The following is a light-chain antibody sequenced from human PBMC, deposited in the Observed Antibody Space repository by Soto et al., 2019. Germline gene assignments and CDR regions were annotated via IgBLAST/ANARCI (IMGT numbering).Light chain of an antibody. CDR2: KAS. Sequence: DIQMTQSPSTLSASVGDRVTITVRASQSSSSWLAWYQHKPGKAPNLLIYKASSLESGVPSRFSGSGSGTEFTLTVSSLQPDDLATYYCQQYDSYPLTFDGGTKVEIK. CDR3: QQYDSYPLT. CDR1: QSSSSW. V-gene: IGKV1-5*03. J-gene: IGKJ4*01.